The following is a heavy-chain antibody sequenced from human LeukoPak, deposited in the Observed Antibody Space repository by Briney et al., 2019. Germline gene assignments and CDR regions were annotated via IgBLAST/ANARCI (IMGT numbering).Heavy chain of an antibody. CDR3: ASQTYSSSSSDY. D-gene: IGHD6-6*01. Sequence: PGGSLRLSCAASGFTFSTFGMHWVRQAPGKGLEWVAFIRSDGGDKYYADSVKGRFTISRDNAKNSLYLQMNSLRAEDTAVYYCASQTYSSSSSDYWGQGTLVTVSS. V-gene: IGHV3-30*02. J-gene: IGHJ4*02. CDR1: GFTFSTFG. CDR2: IRSDGGDK.